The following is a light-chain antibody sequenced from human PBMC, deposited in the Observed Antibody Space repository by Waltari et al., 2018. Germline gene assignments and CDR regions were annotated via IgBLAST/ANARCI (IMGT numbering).Light chain of an antibody. CDR1: EFISSY. V-gene: IGKV1-39*01. CDR2: AAT. Sequence: DIQRTQSPSSLSASVGDRVTSTCRSSEFISSYLHWYQQKPGQAPNLLIYAATSLQSGVPSRFSGSGAGTHFTLTISSLQPEDFATYYCHQSYIAPQTFGQGTKVEIK. J-gene: IGKJ1*01. CDR3: HQSYIAPQT.